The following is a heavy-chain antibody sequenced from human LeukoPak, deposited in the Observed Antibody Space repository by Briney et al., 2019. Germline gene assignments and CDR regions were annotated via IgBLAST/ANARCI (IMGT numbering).Heavy chain of an antibody. D-gene: IGHD2-2*01. Sequence: SETLSLTCAVYGGSFSGYYWSWIRQPPGKGLEWIGEINHSGSTNYNPSLKSRVTISVDTSKNQFSLKLSSVTAADTAVYYCASLYCSSTSCPFDYWGQGTLVTVSS. V-gene: IGHV4-34*01. CDR2: INHSGST. CDR3: ASLYCSSTSCPFDY. J-gene: IGHJ4*02. CDR1: GGSFSGYY.